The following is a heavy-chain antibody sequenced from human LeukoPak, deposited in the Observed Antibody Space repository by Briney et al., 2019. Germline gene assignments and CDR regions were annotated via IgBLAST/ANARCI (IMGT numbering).Heavy chain of an antibody. Sequence: GGSLRLSCAASGFTFSSYGMHWVRQAPGKGLEWVAVIWYDGSNKYYADSVKGRFTISGENAKNSLYLQMNSLRAGDTAVYYCARAYHYGSGSYPLDYWGQGTLVTVSS. D-gene: IGHD3-10*01. CDR2: IWYDGSNK. J-gene: IGHJ4*02. CDR1: GFTFSSYG. CDR3: ARAYHYGSGSYPLDY. V-gene: IGHV3-33*01.